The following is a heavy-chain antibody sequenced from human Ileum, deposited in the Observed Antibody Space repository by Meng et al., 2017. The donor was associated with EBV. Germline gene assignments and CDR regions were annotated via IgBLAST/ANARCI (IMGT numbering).Heavy chain of an antibody. CDR2: IYHSGST. Sequence: QLQLQASGPGLGKPSGTLALTCAASGGSSSSSNWWSWVRQPPGKGLEWIGEIYHSGSTNYNPSLKSRVTMSVDKSKNQFSLNLSSVTAADTAVYYCARVGQWLPIDYWGQGTLVTVSS. J-gene: IGHJ4*02. CDR3: ARVGQWLPIDY. V-gene: IGHV4-4*02. D-gene: IGHD6-19*01. CDR1: GGSSSSSNW.